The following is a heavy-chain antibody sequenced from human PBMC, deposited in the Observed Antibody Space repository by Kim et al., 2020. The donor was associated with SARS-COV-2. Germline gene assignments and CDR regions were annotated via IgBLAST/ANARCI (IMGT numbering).Heavy chain of an antibody. CDR1: GYTFTSYY. Sequence: ASVKVSCKASGYTFTSYYMHWVRQAPGQGLEWMGIINPSGGSTSYAQKFQGRVTMTRDTSTSTVYMELSSLRSEDTAVYYCARGQLVLLQYPSSGLYYFDYWGQGTLVTVSS. J-gene: IGHJ4*02. CDR3: ARGQLVLLQYPSSGLYYFDY. CDR2: INPSGGST. V-gene: IGHV1-46*01. D-gene: IGHD6-13*01.